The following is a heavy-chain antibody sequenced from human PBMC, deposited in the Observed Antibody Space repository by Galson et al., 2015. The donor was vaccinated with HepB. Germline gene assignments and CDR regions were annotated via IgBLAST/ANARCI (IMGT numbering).Heavy chain of an antibody. Sequence: SLRLSCAASGFPFSNYVMHWVRQAPGKGLEWVAVIWHDGSKKYYVDSVKGRFTISRDNAKNTLYLQMNSLRAADTAVYYCARDGFCGGDCYSGFDYWGQGTLVTVSS. D-gene: IGHD2-21*01. CDR1: GFPFSNYV. CDR2: IWHDGSKK. V-gene: IGHV3-33*01. CDR3: ARDGFCGGDCYSGFDY. J-gene: IGHJ4*02.